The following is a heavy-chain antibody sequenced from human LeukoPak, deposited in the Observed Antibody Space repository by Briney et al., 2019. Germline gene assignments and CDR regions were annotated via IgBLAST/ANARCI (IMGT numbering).Heavy chain of an antibody. V-gene: IGHV3-48*01. J-gene: IGHJ5*02. CDR1: GFTFSSYS. CDR3: ASVPYRHSSSWYGS. CDR2: ISSSSSTI. D-gene: IGHD6-13*01. Sequence: PGGSLRLSRAASGFTFSSYSMNWVRQAPGKGLEWVSYISSSSSTIYYADSVKGRFTISRDNAKNSLYLQMNSLRAEDTAVYYCASVPYRHSSSWYGSWGQGTLVTVSS.